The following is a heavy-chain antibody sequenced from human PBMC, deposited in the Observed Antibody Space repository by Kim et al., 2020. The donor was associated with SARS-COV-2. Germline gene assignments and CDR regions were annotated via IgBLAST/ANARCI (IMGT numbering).Heavy chain of an antibody. CDR3: ASGAKGWGR. D-gene: IGHD1-26*01. Sequence: SEKNYGASVKGRFTISRDNAKNSLYLKMNGLRAVDTAVYCCASGAKGWGRWGQGTLVTVSS. CDR2: SEK. V-gene: IGHV3-7*01. J-gene: IGHJ4*02.